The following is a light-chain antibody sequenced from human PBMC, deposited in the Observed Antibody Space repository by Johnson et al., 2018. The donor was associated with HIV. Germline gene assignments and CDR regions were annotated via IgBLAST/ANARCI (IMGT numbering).Light chain of an antibody. J-gene: IGLJ1*01. V-gene: IGLV1-51*02. CDR3: GTWDSSLSAHV. CDR2: ENN. CDR1: SSNTGNNY. Sequence: QSVLTQPPSVSAAPGQKVTISCSGSSSNTGNNYVSWYQQLPGTAPKLLIYENNKRPSGIPDRFSGSKSGTSATLGITVLQTGDEADYYCGTWDSSLSAHVFGTGTKVTVL.